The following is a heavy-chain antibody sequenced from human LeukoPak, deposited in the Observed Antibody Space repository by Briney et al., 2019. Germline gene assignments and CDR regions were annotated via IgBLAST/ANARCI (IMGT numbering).Heavy chain of an antibody. D-gene: IGHD3-10*01. Sequence: PSETLSLTCTVSGGSISSYYWSWIRQPPGKGLEWIGYIYYSGSTNYNPSLKSRVTISVDTSKNQFSLKLSSVTAADTAVYYCARVRYYGSGSYYKYYYYMDVWGKGTTVTVSS. CDR2: IYYSGST. J-gene: IGHJ6*03. CDR3: ARVRYYGSGSYYKYYYYMDV. V-gene: IGHV4-59*01. CDR1: GGSISSYY.